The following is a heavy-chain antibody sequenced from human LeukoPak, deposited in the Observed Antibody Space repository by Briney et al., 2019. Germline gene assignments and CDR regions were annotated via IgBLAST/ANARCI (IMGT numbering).Heavy chain of an antibody. CDR1: GFTFSSYG. Sequence: GRSLRLSCAASGFTFSSYGMHWVRQAPGKGLEWVAVISYDGSNKYYADSVKGRFTISRDNSKNTLYLQMNSLRAEDTAVYYCAKNADYYGSGSYAQGYYGVDVWGKGTTVTVSS. D-gene: IGHD3-10*01. CDR3: AKNADYYGSGSYAQGYYGVDV. J-gene: IGHJ6*04. V-gene: IGHV3-30*18. CDR2: ISYDGSNK.